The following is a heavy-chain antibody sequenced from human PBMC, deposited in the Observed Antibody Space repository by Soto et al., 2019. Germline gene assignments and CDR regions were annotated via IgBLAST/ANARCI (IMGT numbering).Heavy chain of an antibody. CDR3: ARLNYYQSSAYLDD. CDR2: IIPMFGTV. J-gene: IGHJ4*02. CDR1: GGTFSSYA. Sequence: SVKVSCKASGGTFSSYAISWVRQAPGQGLEWMGGIIPMFGTVNYAQKFQGRVKITADESTSTGYMEVSSLRAEDTAIYYCARLNYYQSSAYLDDWGQGTLVTVSS. D-gene: IGHD3-22*01. V-gene: IGHV1-69*13.